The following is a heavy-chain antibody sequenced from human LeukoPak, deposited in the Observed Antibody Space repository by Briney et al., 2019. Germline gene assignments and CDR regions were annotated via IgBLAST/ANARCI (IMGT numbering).Heavy chain of an antibody. V-gene: IGHV4-61*02. Sequence: SETLSLTCTVSGGSISSDYYYWNWIRQPAGKGLEWIGRIYTSGSTKYNPSLKSRVTMSLDTSKNQFSLNLTSVTAADTAVYYCAGGSWYSLDYWGQGTLVTVSS. CDR3: AGGSWYSLDY. CDR2: IYTSGST. D-gene: IGHD6-13*01. CDR1: GGSISSDYYY. J-gene: IGHJ4*02.